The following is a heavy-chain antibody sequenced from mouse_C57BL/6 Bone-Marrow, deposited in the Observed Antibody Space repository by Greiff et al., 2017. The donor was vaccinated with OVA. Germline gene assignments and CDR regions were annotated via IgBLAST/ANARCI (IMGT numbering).Heavy chain of an antibody. CDR2: IDPENGDT. Sequence: EVQLQQSGAELVRPGASVKLSCTASGFNIKDDYMHWVKQRPEQGLEWIGWIDPENGDTEYASKFQGKATITADTSSNTAYLQLSSLTSEDTAVYYCTTRDGYYYYAMGYWGQGTSVTVAS. J-gene: IGHJ4*01. CDR1: GFNIKDDY. CDR3: TTRDGYYYYAMGY. V-gene: IGHV14-4*01. D-gene: IGHD2-3*01.